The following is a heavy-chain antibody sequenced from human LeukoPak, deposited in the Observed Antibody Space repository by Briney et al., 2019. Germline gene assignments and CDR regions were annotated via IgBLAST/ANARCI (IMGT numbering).Heavy chain of an antibody. V-gene: IGHV4-34*01. CDR1: GGSFSGYY. CDR3: ARGRNRITMVRGVIIPYYFDY. D-gene: IGHD3-10*01. CDR2: INHSGST. Sequence: SETLSLTCAVYGGSFSGYYWSWLRQPSGKGLEWIGEINHSGSTNYNPSLKSRVTISVDTSKNQFSLKLSSVTAADTAVYYCARGRNRITMVRGVIIPYYFDYWGQGTLVTVSS. J-gene: IGHJ4*02.